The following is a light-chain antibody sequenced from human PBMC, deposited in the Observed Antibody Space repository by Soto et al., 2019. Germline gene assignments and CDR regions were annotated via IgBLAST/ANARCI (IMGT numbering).Light chain of an antibody. CDR1: SSDVGSHNL. Sequence: QSALTQPASVSGSPRQSITLSCTGTSSDVGSHNLVSWYQQHPGQAPKLMIYEVSKRPLGVSTRVSASTPGNTASLTISGIQAEDEADYYCCSYGGSRAVFGGGTQLTAL. CDR2: EVS. J-gene: IGLJ7*02. V-gene: IGLV2-23*02. CDR3: CSYGGSRAV.